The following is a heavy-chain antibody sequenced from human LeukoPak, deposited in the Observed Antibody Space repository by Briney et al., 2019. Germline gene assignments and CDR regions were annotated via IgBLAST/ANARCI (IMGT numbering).Heavy chain of an antibody. J-gene: IGHJ5*02. CDR1: GFTVSSNY. CDR3: ARETIAAAGKAFDP. V-gene: IGHV3-21*01. CDR2: ISSSSSYI. Sequence: GGSLRLSCAASGFTVSSNYMNWVRQAPGKGLEWVSSISSSSSYIYYADSVKGRFTISRDNAKNSLYLQMNSLRAEDTAVYYCARETIAAAGKAFDPWGQGTLVTVSS. D-gene: IGHD6-13*01.